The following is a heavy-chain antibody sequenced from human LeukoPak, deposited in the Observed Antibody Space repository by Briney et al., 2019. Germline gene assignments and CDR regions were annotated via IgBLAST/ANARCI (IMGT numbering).Heavy chain of an antibody. J-gene: IGHJ4*02. D-gene: IGHD4-17*01. CDR3: ARGNYGDYSRVGIDY. CDR2: INHSGST. CDR1: GGSFSGYY. Sequence: SETLSLTCAVYGGSFSGYYWSWIRQPPGKGLEWIGEINHSGSTNYNPSLKSRVTISVDTSKNQFSLKLSSVTAADTAVYYCARGNYGDYSRVGIDYWGQGTLVTVSS. V-gene: IGHV4-34*01.